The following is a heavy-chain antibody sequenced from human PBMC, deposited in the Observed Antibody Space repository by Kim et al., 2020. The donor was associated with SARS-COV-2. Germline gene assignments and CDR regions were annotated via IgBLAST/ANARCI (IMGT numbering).Heavy chain of an antibody. CDR3: AKDLQYYDILTGYYMRVPYYYYGMDV. D-gene: IGHD3-9*01. J-gene: IGHJ6*02. CDR2: ISYDGSNK. Sequence: GGSLRLSCAASGFTFSSYGMHWVRQAPGKGLEWVAVISYDGSNKYYADSVKGRFTISRDNSKNTPYLQMNSLRAEDTAVYYCAKDLQYYDILTGYYMRVPYYYYGMDVWGQGTTVTVSS. CDR1: GFTFSSYG. V-gene: IGHV3-30*18.